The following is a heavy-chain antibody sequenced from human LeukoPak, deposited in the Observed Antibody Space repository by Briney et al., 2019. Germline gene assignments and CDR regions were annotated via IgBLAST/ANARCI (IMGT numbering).Heavy chain of an antibody. Sequence: ASVKVSCKASGYTFTGYYMYWVRHAPRQGLELMGWINPNSGGTNYAQKFQGRVTMTRDTSISTAYMELSRLRSDDTAVYYCARGGLIAAAARGYYYYYMDVWGKGTTVTVSS. CDR3: ARGGLIAAAARGYYYYYMDV. V-gene: IGHV1-2*02. D-gene: IGHD6-13*01. J-gene: IGHJ6*03. CDR1: GYTFTGYY. CDR2: INPNSGGT.